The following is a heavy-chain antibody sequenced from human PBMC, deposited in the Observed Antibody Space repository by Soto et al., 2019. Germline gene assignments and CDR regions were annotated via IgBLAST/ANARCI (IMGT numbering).Heavy chain of an antibody. CDR1: GGSIISSNW. D-gene: IGHD3-9*01. CDR3: ARRDWSGSTSHFYFDY. V-gene: IGHV4-4*02. J-gene: IGHJ4*02. CDR2: IYHSGST. Sequence: TSETLSLTCAVSGGSIISSNWWNWVRQPPGKGLEWIGEIYHSGSTYYKPSLKSRVAMSVDTSKNQFSLKLTSATAADTAVYYCARRDWSGSTSHFYFDYWGQGVLVTVSS.